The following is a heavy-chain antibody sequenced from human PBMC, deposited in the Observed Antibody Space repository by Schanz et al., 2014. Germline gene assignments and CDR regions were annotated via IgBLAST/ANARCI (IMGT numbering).Heavy chain of an antibody. D-gene: IGHD3-10*01. CDR1: GITFSGYS. J-gene: IGHJ4*02. Sequence: EVQLVESGGGLAQPGGSLRLSCAASGITFSGYSMNWVRQAPGKGLEWVSYISGSSSTKYYADSVKGRFTISRDNAKNSLYLQMNSLRAEDTALYYGAKDGIMVQGVIWERYFDAWGQGTLVTVSS. CDR3: AKDGIMVQGVIWERYFDA. V-gene: IGHV3-48*04. CDR2: ISGSSSTK.